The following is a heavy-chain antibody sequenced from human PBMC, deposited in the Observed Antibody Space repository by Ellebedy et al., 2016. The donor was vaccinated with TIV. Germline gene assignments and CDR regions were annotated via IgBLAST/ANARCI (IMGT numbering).Heavy chain of an antibody. V-gene: IGHV3-30*03. J-gene: IGHJ3*02. D-gene: IGHD6-13*01. CDR3: ATNLAAPGAFDI. Sequence: GESLKISCAASGFMFSSYDMDWVRQAPGKGLEWVASITNDGRNKFYGDSVKGRFTISRDNSKNTLYLEMNSLRHDDTGVFYCATNLAAPGAFDIWGQGTMVTVS. CDR1: GFMFSSYD. CDR2: ITNDGRNK.